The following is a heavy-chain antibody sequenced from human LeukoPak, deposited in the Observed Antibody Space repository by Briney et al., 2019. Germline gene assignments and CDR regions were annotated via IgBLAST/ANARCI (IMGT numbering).Heavy chain of an antibody. CDR2: ISGSGGST. CDR1: GFTFISYA. Sequence: GGSLRLSCAASGFTFISYAMSWVRQAPGKGLEWVSAISGSGGSTYYADSVKGRFTISRDNSKNTLYLQMDSLRAEDTAVYYCAKGGYSYGLGYFDYWGQGTLVTVSS. V-gene: IGHV3-23*01. J-gene: IGHJ4*02. CDR3: AKGGYSYGLGYFDY. D-gene: IGHD5-18*01.